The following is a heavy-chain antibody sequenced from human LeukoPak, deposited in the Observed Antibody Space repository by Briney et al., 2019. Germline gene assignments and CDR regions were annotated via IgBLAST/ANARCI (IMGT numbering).Heavy chain of an antibody. CDR3: ARVSYDAFDI. CDR1: GFTFSSYA. J-gene: IGHJ3*02. V-gene: IGHV3-53*01. Sequence: GGSLRLSCAASGFTFSSYAMNWVRRAPGKGLEWVSVIYSGGSTYYADSVKGRFTISRDNSKNTLYLQMNSLRAEDTAVYYCARVSYDAFDIWGQGTMVTVSS. CDR2: IYSGGST.